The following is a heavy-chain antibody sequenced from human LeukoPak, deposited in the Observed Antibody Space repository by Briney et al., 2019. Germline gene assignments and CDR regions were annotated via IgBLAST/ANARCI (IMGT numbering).Heavy chain of an antibody. CDR1: GFTFSTYW. D-gene: IGHD1-14*01. CDR3: ARDSFETEIVY. J-gene: IGHJ4*02. CDR2: IKEDGSEK. V-gene: IGHV3-7*01. Sequence: TGGSLRLSCAVSGFTFSTYWMSWVRQAPGKGLEWVGNIKEDGSEKYYVDSMKGRFTISRDNAKNSLYLQMNSLRVEDTAVYYCARDSFETEIVYWGQGTLVTVSS.